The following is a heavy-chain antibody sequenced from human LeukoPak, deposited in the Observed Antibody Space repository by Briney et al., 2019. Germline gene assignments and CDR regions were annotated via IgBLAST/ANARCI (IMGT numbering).Heavy chain of an antibody. CDR2: IIPIFGTA. J-gene: IGHJ6*03. D-gene: IGHD2-2*01. CDR1: GGTFSSYA. V-gene: IGHV1-69*05. Sequence: ASVKVSCKASGGTFSSYAISWVRQAPGQGVEWMGGIIPIFGTANYAQKFQGRVTITTDESTSTAYMELSSLRSEDTAVYYCARGVPAAKLYYYYYMDVWGKGTTVTVSS. CDR3: ARGVPAAKLYYYYYMDV.